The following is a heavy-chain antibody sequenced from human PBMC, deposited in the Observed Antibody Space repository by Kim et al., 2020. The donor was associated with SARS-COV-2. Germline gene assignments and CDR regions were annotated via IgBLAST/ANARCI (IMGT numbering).Heavy chain of an antibody. CDR3: AGGRLLGMVRGVIIQPGY. CDR2: IYHSGST. V-gene: IGHV4-4*02. J-gene: IGHJ4*02. CDR1: GGSISSSNW. Sequence: SETLSLTCAVSGGSISSSNWWSWVRQPPGKGLEWIGEIYHSGSTNYNPSLKSRVTISVDKSENQFSLKLSSVTAADTAVYYCAGGRLLGMVRGVIIQPGYWGQGTLVTVSS. D-gene: IGHD3-10*01.